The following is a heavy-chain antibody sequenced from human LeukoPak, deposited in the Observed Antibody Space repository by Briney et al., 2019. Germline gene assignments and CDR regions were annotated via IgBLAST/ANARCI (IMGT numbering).Heavy chain of an antibody. D-gene: IGHD1-26*01. CDR2: IYPGDSDT. V-gene: IGHV5-51*01. Sequence: GEAMKISYKGSGYSFTSYWIGWVREMAGKGVEWRGIIYPGDSDTRYSPSFEGEVTISADKSISTYFQQWSSREASDTAMYYCARLDPGVGMDVWGKGTTVTVSS. CDR1: GYSFTSYW. J-gene: IGHJ6*03. CDR3: ARLDPGVGMDV.